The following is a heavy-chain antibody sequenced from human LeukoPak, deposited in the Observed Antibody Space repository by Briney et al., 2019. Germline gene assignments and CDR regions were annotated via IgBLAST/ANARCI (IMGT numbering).Heavy chain of an antibody. V-gene: IGHV3-66*01. J-gene: IGHJ4*02. D-gene: IGHD3-10*01. CDR1: GFTFSSFE. CDR3: ARAPGFI. Sequence: HPGGSLRLSCAASGFTFSSFEMDWVRQAPGKVLEWVSVIYSGGSTYYADSVKGRFTISRDNSKNTLYLQMNSLRAEDTAVYYCARAPGFIWGQGTLVTVSS. CDR2: IYSGGST.